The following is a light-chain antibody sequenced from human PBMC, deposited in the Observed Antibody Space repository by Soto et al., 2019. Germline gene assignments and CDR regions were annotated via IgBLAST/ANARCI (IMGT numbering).Light chain of an antibody. Sequence: EIVLTQSPATLSLSPGERATLSCRASQSVNSFLAWYQQKPGQAPRRLIYDASNRATGIPARFSGSGSETDFTLTISSLEPEDFAVYYCQQRSSWPVTFGQGTRLEIK. CDR2: DAS. J-gene: IGKJ5*01. CDR1: QSVNSF. CDR3: QQRSSWPVT. V-gene: IGKV3-11*01.